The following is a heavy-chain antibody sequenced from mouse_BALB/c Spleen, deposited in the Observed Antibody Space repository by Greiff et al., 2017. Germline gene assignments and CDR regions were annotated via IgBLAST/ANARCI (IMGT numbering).Heavy chain of an antibody. CDR2: ISTYYGDA. V-gene: IGHV1S137*01. CDR1: GYTFTDYA. J-gene: IGHJ4*01. CDR3: ARRGSSYGYAMDY. D-gene: IGHD1-1*01. Sequence: VQLQQSGAELVRPGVSVKISCKGSGYTFTDYAMHWVKQSHAKSLEWIGVISTYYGDASYNQKFKGKATMTVDKSSSTAYMELARLTSEDSAIYYCARRGSSYGYAMDYWGQGTSVTVSS.